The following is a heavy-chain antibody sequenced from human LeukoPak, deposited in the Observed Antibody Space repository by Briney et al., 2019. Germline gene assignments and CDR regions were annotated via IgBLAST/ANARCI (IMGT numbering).Heavy chain of an antibody. Sequence: PGRSLRLSCAASGFTFSSYAMHWVRQAPGKGLEWVAVISYDGSNKYYADSVKGRFTISRDNSKNTLYLQMNSLRAEDTAVYYCARLWIQLWSFDYWGQGTLVTVSS. CDR1: GFTFSSYA. CDR3: ARLWIQLWSFDY. J-gene: IGHJ4*02. V-gene: IGHV3-30-3*01. CDR2: ISYDGSNK. D-gene: IGHD5-18*01.